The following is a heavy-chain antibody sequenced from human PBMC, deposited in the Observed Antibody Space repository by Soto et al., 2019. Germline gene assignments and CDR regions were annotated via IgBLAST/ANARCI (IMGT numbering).Heavy chain of an antibody. CDR1: GGSFIGYY. CDR2: INHSGST. V-gene: IGHV4-34*01. Sequence: PSETLSLTCAVYGGSFIGYYWSWIRQPPGKGLEWIGEINHSGSTNYNPSLKSRVTISVDTSKNQFSLKLSSVTAADTAVYYCARGHNYYDSSGYYYGAFDIWGQGTMVTVSS. CDR3: ARGHNYYDSSGYYYGAFDI. J-gene: IGHJ3*02. D-gene: IGHD3-22*01.